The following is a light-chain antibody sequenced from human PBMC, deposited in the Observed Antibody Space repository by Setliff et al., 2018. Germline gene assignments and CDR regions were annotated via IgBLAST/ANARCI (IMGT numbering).Light chain of an antibody. Sequence: QSALTQPASVSGSPGQSITIPCSGTSSDVGAYDLVSWYKQHPGKAPKLIISDVSNRPSGVSNRFSGSKSGNTASLTISGLQAEDEADYYCSAYTSSGTYVFGTGTKVTV. V-gene: IGLV2-14*03. CDR3: SAYTSSGTYV. CDR1: SSDVGAYDL. J-gene: IGLJ1*01. CDR2: DVS.